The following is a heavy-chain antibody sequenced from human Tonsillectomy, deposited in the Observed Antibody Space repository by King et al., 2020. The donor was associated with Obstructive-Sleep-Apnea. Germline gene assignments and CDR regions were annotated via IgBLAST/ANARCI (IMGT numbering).Heavy chain of an antibody. J-gene: IGHJ6*02. CDR1: GGSIISYS. Sequence: VQLQESGPGLVKPSETLSLTCTVSGGSIISYSWTWIRQPPGKGLEWIGHVYYSGSTNYKPSLTSLVTIPADTSKNQFSLKLSSVTAADTGVYYCARGTGWYGVDVWGQGTTVTVSS. D-gene: IGHD6-19*01. V-gene: IGHV4-59*01. CDR3: ARGTGWYGVDV. CDR2: VYYSGST.